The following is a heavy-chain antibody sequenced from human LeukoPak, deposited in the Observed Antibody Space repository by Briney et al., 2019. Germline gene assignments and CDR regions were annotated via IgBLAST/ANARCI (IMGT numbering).Heavy chain of an antibody. Sequence: PSQTLSLTCTVPGGSISSGGYYWSWIRQHPGKGLEWIGYIYYSGSTYYNPSLKSRVTISVDTSKNQFSLKLSSVTAADTAVYYCARPATVTTSFWYFDLWGRGTLVTVSS. J-gene: IGHJ2*01. D-gene: IGHD4-17*01. CDR1: GGSISSGGYY. CDR2: IYYSGST. CDR3: ARPATVTTSFWYFDL. V-gene: IGHV4-31*03.